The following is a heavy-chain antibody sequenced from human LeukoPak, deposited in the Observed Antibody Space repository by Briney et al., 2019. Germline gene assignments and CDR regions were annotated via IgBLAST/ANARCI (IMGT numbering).Heavy chain of an antibody. CDR2: MNPNSGNT. V-gene: IGHV1-8*01. CDR1: GYTFTSYD. CDR3: ARAGGYCGRISCPCYFDY. J-gene: IGHJ4*02. Sequence: GASVKVSCKASGYTFTSYDINWVRQAAGQGVEWRGGMNPNSGNTGNAQKFQGRVTMTRNTAISTAYMELSSLRSEDTAVYYCARAGGYCGRISCPCYFDYWGQGSLVAVSS. D-gene: IGHD2-15*01.